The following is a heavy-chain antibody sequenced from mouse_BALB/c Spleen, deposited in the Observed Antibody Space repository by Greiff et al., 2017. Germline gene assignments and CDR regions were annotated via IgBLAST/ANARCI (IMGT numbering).Heavy chain of an antibody. CDR2: IWAGGST. V-gene: IGHV2-9*02. J-gene: IGHJ4*01. CDR3: ARDPLGDAMDY. CDR1: GFSLTSYG. D-gene: IGHD3-3*01. Sequence: VQGVESGPGLVAPSQSLSITCTVSGFSLTSYGVHWVRQPPGKGLEWLGVIWAGGSTNYNSTLMSRLSISKDNSKSQVFLKMNSLQTDDTAMYYCARDPLGDAMDYWGQGTSVTVSS.